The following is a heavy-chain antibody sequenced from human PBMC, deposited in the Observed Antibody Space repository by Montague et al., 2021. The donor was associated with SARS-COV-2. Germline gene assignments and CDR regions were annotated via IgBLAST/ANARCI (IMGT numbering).Heavy chain of an antibody. CDR1: GDSVWSNTAA. J-gene: IGHJ4*02. Sequence: CAISGDSVWSNTAAWNWIRQSPSGGLEWLGRTNHRSKWTSDYATSVEGRISIDPDTSKNQFFLHLRSVTPEDTGVYYCVRDTGSAPAGFDAWGQGTLVTVSS. CDR2: TNHRSKWTS. CDR3: VRDTGSAPAGFDA. D-gene: IGHD1-14*01. V-gene: IGHV6-1*01.